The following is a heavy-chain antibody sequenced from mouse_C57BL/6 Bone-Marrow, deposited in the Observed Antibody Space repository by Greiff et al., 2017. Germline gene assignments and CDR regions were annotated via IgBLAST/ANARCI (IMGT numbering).Heavy chain of an antibody. CDR1: GYTFTSYW. J-gene: IGHJ3*01. Sequence: QVQLQQPGAELVKPGASVKLSCKASGYTFTSYWMHWVKQRPGRGLEWIGRIDPNSGGTKYNEKFKSKATLTVDKPSSTAYMQLSSLTSADSAVYYCARAGPFPFAYWGQGTLVTVSA. V-gene: IGHV1-72*01. CDR2: IDPNSGGT. CDR3: ARAGPFPFAY. D-gene: IGHD3-3*01.